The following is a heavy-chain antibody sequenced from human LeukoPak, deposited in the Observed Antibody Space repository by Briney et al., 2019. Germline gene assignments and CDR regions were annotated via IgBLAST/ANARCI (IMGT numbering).Heavy chain of an antibody. Sequence: SETLSLTCTVSGGSISSGDYYWSWIRQPPGKGLEWIGYIYYSGSTYYNPSLKSRVTISVDTSKNQFSLKLSSVTAADTAVYYCARERDYGDQEVIDYWGQGTLVTVSS. V-gene: IGHV4-30-4*01. CDR3: ARERDYGDQEVIDY. J-gene: IGHJ4*02. D-gene: IGHD4-17*01. CDR2: IYYSGST. CDR1: GGSISSGDYY.